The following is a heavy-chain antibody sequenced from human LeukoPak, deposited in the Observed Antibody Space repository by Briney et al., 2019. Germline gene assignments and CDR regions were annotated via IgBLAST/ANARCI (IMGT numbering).Heavy chain of an antibody. CDR2: IRASGITT. Sequence: GGSLRLSCVAFGFTFSSYAMSWVRQAPGKGLEWVSGIRASGITTYYADSVRGRFTISRDDSKNTLFLQMNSLRAEDTAVYYCAKGGAIVGTTKRFDYWGQGILVTVSS. D-gene: IGHD1-26*01. CDR3: AKGGAIVGTTKRFDY. V-gene: IGHV3-23*01. CDR1: GFTFSSYA. J-gene: IGHJ4*02.